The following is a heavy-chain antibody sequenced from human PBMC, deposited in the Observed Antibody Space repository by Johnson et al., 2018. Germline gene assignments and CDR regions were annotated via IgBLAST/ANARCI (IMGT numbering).Heavy chain of an antibody. J-gene: IGHJ3*02. V-gene: IGHV3-15*07. CDR1: GFVFTNAW. Sequence: LVQSGGGLVKPGGSLRLSCVASGFVFTNAWMNWVRQAPGKGLEWVGLIKSKTDGGTTDYAAPVKDRFTIPRDDSKNTLYLERHSLKTEDTAVYYCTTVYSRGWYTAVDMWGQGTMVTVSS. CDR2: IKSKTDGGTT. CDR3: TTVYSRGWYTAVDM. D-gene: IGHD6-19*01.